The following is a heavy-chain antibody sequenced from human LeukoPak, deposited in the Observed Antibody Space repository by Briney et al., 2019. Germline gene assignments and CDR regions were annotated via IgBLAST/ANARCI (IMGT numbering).Heavy chain of an antibody. D-gene: IGHD6-19*01. V-gene: IGHV3-21*01. CDR1: GFTFSSYS. CDR3: AKDQGSSGWYPDY. J-gene: IGHJ4*02. CDR2: ISSSSSYI. Sequence: GGSLILSCAASGFTFSSYSMNWVRQAPGKGLEWVSSISSSSSYIYYADSVKGRFTISRDNAKNSLCLQMNSLRAEDTAVYYCAKDQGSSGWYPDYWGQGTLVTVSS.